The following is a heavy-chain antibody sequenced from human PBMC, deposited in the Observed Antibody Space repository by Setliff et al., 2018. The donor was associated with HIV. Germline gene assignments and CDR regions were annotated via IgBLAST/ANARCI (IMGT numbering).Heavy chain of an antibody. J-gene: IGHJ4*02. Sequence: GGSLRLSCAASGFTFNDYYMSWIRQAPGRGLEWVSYVSSSADTTFYADSVKGRFTISRDSAKNSLYLQMNSLRAEDTAVYYCAKLQEGHVYSHYDSWGQGTLVTVSS. V-gene: IGHV3-11*01. CDR2: VSSSADTT. CDR3: AKLQEGHVYSHYDS. CDR1: GFTFNDYY. D-gene: IGHD2-21*01.